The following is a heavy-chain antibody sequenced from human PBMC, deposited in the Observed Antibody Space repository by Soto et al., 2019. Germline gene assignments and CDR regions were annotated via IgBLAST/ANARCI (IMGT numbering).Heavy chain of an antibody. CDR1: GGAVSSGSYY. CDR2: IYYSGST. J-gene: IGHJ4*02. Sequence: PSETLSLTCTVSGGAVSSGSYYLVGIGQPPWNGLEWIGNIYYSGSTNYNPSLKSRVTISVDTSKNQFSLKLSSVTAADTAVYYCARWSGSYYYDSSGPGFDYWGQGTLVTVSS. V-gene: IGHV4-61*01. D-gene: IGHD3-22*01. CDR3: ARWSGSYYYDSSGPGFDY.